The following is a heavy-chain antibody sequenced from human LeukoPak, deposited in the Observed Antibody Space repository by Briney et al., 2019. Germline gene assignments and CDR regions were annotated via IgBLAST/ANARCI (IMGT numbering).Heavy chain of an antibody. D-gene: IGHD3-16*01. CDR2: TYYSGSA. J-gene: IGHJ6*02. V-gene: IGHV4-61*08. Sequence: SETLSLTCTVPGGSITSGGYYWSWIRQPPGKGLEWIGYTYYSGSANYNPSLKSRVTVSVDTSKNQFSLKLSSVTAADTAVYYCARVGGTNYYDYGMDVWGQGTTVTVSS. CDR1: GGSITSGGYY. CDR3: ARVGGTNYYDYGMDV.